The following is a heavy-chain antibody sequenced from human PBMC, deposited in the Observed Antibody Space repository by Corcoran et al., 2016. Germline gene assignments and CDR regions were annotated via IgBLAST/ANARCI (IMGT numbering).Heavy chain of an antibody. D-gene: IGHD3-3*01. Sequence: QVQLQQWGAGLLKPSETLSLTCAVYGGSFNGYYWNWIRQPPGKGLEWIGEINHSGSTNYNASLRSRVTISVDTSKNQFSLNLTSVTAADTAVYYCAQRHNREWSTTFDYWGQGTLVTVSS. CDR1: GGSFNGYY. J-gene: IGHJ4*02. CDR2: INHSGST. V-gene: IGHV4-34*01. CDR3: AQRHNREWSTTFDY.